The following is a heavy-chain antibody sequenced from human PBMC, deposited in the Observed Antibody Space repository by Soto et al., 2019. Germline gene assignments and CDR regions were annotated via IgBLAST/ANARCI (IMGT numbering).Heavy chain of an antibody. CDR1: GLTFSSYG. CDR3: ARGTYSSSWPHYYYGMDV. CDR2: IWYDGSNK. Sequence: QVQLVESGGGVVQPGRSLRLSCAASGLTFSSYGMHWVRQAPGKGLEWVAVIWYDGSNKYYADSVKGRFTISRDNSKNTLYLQMNSLRAEDTAVYYCARGTYSSSWPHYYYGMDVWGQGTTVTVSS. V-gene: IGHV3-33*01. D-gene: IGHD6-13*01. J-gene: IGHJ6*02.